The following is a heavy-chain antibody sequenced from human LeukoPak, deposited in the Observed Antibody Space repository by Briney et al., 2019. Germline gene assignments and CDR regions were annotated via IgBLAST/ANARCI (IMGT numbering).Heavy chain of an antibody. Sequence: PGGSLRLSCAASGFTFSSYTMNWVRQAPGKGLEWVSSISSSSSYIYHADSVKGQFTISRDNAKNSLYLQMHSLRAEDTAVYSCARAGYYDSSGPFDYWGQGTLVTVSS. J-gene: IGHJ4*02. V-gene: IGHV3-21*01. CDR3: ARAGYYDSSGPFDY. D-gene: IGHD3-22*01. CDR1: GFTFSSYT. CDR2: ISSSSSYI.